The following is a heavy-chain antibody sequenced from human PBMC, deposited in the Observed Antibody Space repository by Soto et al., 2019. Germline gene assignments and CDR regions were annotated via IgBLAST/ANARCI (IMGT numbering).Heavy chain of an antibody. V-gene: IGHV4-30-2*01. CDR3: IRVPPP. CDR2: IYHSGST. J-gene: IGHJ5*02. CDR1: GGSISSGCSS. Sequence: QLQLQESGSGLVKPSQTLSLTCAVSGGSISSGCSSWIWIRQPPGKGLEWIGYIYHSGSTYYKPSRESRVTLSVALSQNQLPLTPSSVTAAGTAVYYSIRVPPPLGQGTLVTVSA.